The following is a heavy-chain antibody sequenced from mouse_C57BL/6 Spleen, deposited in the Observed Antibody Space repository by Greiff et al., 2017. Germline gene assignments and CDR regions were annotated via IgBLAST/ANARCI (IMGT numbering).Heavy chain of an antibody. J-gene: IGHJ2*01. D-gene: IGHD4-1*01. V-gene: IGHV1-54*01. CDR2: INPGSGGT. Sequence: QVQLKQSGAELVRPGTSVKVSCKASGYAFTNYLIEWVKQRPGQGLEWIGVINPGSGGTNYNEKFKGKATLTADKSSSTAYMQLSSLTSEDSAVYFCARSGTGDYFDDWGQGTTRTVSS. CDR3: ARSGTGDYFDD. CDR1: GYAFTNYL.